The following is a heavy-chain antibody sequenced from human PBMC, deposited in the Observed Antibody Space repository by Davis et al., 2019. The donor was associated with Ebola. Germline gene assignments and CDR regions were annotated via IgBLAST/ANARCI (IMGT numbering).Heavy chain of an antibody. CDR2: INHSGGT. V-gene: IGHV4-34*01. Sequence: PSETLSLTCSVYGVSFSDSYYSWIRLPPGKGLEWIGEINHSGGTNYNPSLKSRVTISLDKSRDQFSLSLNYVTAADTAIYYCAGLLRSLEWGDYWGQGALVAVSS. CDR3: AGLLRSLEWGDY. J-gene: IGHJ4*02. CDR1: GVSFSDSY. D-gene: IGHD3-3*01.